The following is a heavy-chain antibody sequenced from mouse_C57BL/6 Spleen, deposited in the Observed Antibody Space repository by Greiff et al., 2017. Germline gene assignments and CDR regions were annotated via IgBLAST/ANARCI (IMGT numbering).Heavy chain of an antibody. V-gene: IGHV14-2*01. CDR3: AYYDYDVGYYFDY. CDR2: IDPEDGET. CDR1: GFNINDYY. Sequence: EVKLVESGAELVKPGASVKLSCTASGFNINDYYMHWVKQRTEQGLEWIGRIDPEDGETKYAPKFQGKATITADTSSNTAYLQLSSLTSEDTAVYYCAYYDYDVGYYFDYWGQGTTLTVSS. D-gene: IGHD2-4*01. J-gene: IGHJ2*01.